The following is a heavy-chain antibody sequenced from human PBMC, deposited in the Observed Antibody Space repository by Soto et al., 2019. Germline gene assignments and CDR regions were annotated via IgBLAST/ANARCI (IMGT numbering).Heavy chain of an antibody. CDR3: VRDMRPVPWYGGISSAFDM. Sequence: PGGSLRLSCAASGFTFSRHWIHWVRQAPGQGLVWVSRTKTDGTTSFADSVRGRFTISRDNAENTLYLQMNSLRAEDTAVCYCVRDMRPVPWYGGISSAFDMWGQGTMVTVSS. D-gene: IGHD3-10*01. V-gene: IGHV3-74*01. J-gene: IGHJ3*02. CDR1: GFTFSRHW. CDR2: TKTDGTT.